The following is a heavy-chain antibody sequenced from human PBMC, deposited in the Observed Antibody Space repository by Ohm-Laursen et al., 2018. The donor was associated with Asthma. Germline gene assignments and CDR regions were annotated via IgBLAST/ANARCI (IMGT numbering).Heavy chain of an antibody. V-gene: IGHV3-21*01. Sequence: SLRLSCSASGFTFSSYSMNWVRQAPGKGLEWVSSISSSSSYIYYADSVKGRFTISRDNAKNSLYLQMNSLRAEDTAVYYRVRDLNYDFWSGPDYFDYWGQGTLVTVSS. CDR2: ISSSSSYI. J-gene: IGHJ4*02. CDR1: GFTFSSYS. D-gene: IGHD3-3*01. CDR3: VRDLNYDFWSGPDYFDY.